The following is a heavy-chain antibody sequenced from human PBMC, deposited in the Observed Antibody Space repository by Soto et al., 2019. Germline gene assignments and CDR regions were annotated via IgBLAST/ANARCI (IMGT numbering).Heavy chain of an antibody. D-gene: IGHD3-16*01. V-gene: IGHV4-31*03. Sequence: QVQLQESGPGLVKPSQTLSLTCTVSGGSISSGGYYWSWIRQHPGKGLEWIGYIYYSGSTYYNPSLKSRVTISVDTSKNQFSLKLSSVTAADTAEYYCARGGILGAEFDYWGQGTLVTVSS. CDR2: IYYSGST. CDR1: GGSISSGGYY. CDR3: ARGGILGAEFDY. J-gene: IGHJ4*02.